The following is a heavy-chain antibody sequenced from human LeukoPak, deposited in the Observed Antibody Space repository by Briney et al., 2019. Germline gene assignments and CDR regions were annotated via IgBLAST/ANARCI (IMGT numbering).Heavy chain of an antibody. CDR2: IIPIFGTA. CDR3: ARGYSYGYYFDY. V-gene: IGHV1-69*06. CDR1: GGTFSSYA. J-gene: IGHJ4*02. D-gene: IGHD5-18*01. Sequence: WASVKVSCKASGGTFSSYAISWVRQAPGQGLEWMGGIIPIFGTANYAQKFQGRVTITADKSTSTAYMELSSLRSEDTAVYYCARGYSYGYYFDYWGQGTLVTVSS.